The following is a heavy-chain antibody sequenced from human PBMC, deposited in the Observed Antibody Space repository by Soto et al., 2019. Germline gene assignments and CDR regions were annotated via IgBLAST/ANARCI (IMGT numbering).Heavy chain of an antibody. CDR3: ARAFGKNYDILTPLDY. CDR2: IIPIFGTA. Sequence: ASVKVSCKSSGGTFSSYAISWVRQAPGQGLEWMGGIIPIFGTANYAQKFQGRVTITADESTSTAYMELSSLRSEDTAVYYCARAFGKNYDILTPLDYWGKGTLVTVSS. CDR1: GGTFSSYA. D-gene: IGHD3-9*01. V-gene: IGHV1-69*13. J-gene: IGHJ4*02.